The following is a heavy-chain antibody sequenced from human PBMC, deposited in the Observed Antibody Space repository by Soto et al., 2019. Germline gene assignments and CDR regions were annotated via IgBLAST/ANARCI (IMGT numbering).Heavy chain of an antibody. V-gene: IGHV3-53*04. J-gene: IGHJ6*02. CDR3: ARSTQWCLLFYCYYGMDV. CDR2: IYSGGST. D-gene: IGHD2-8*01. CDR1: GFTVSSNY. Sequence: GGSLRLSCAASGFTVSSNYMSWVRQAPGKGLEWVSVIYSGGSTYYADSVKGRFTISRHNSKNTLYLQMNSLRAEDAAVYYCARSTQWCLLFYCYYGMDVWGQGTTVTVSS.